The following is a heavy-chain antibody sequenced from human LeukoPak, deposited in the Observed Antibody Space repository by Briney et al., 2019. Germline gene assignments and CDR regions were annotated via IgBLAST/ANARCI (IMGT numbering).Heavy chain of an antibody. CDR1: GFTFSSYAM. D-gene: IGHD1-7*01. Sequence: GSLRLSCAASGFTFSSYAMSWVRQPPGKGLEWIGEIYHSGSTNYNPSLKSRVTISVDKSKNQFSLKLSSVTAADTAVYYCASRTGTTRFDYWGQGTLVTVSS. J-gene: IGHJ4*02. CDR3: ASRTGTTRFDY. V-gene: IGHV4-4*02. CDR2: IYHSGST.